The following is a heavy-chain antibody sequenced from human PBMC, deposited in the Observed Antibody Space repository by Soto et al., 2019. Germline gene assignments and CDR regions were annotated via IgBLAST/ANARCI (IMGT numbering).Heavy chain of an antibody. J-gene: IGHJ4*02. CDR3: AREKGAGIVVVPAVHTGYFDY. V-gene: IGHV1-69*01. D-gene: IGHD2-2*01. CDR2: IIPIFGTA. CDR1: GGTFSSYA. Sequence: QVQLVQSGAELKKPGSSVKVSCKASGGTFSSYAISWVRQAPGQGLEWMGGIIPIFGTANYAQKFQGRVTITADESTRTAYMELSSLRSEDTAVYYCAREKGAGIVVVPAVHTGYFDYWGQGTLVTVSS.